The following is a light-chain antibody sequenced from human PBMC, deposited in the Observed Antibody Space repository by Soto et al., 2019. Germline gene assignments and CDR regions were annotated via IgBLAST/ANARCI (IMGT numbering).Light chain of an antibody. J-gene: IGKJ2*01. CDR2: AAS. CDR1: QSISSY. Sequence: DIQMTQSPSSLSASVGDRVTIPCRASQSISSYLNWYQQKPGKAPKLLIYAASSLQSGVPSRFSGSGSGTDFTFIISSLQPEDFATYYCQQSYSTPYTFGQGTKLEIK. CDR3: QQSYSTPYT. V-gene: IGKV1-39*01.